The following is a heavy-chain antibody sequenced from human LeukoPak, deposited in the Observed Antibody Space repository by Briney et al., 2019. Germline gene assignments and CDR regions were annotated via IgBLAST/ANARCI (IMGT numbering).Heavy chain of an antibody. CDR2: IIPIFGTA. CDR1: GYTFTGYY. J-gene: IGHJ6*03. Sequence: ASVKVSCKASGYTFTGYYMHWVRQAPGQGLEWMGGIIPIFGTANYAQKFQGRVTITADESTSTAYMELSSLRSEDTAVYYCARVRFLEWLFDYYYMDVWGKGTTVTVSS. CDR3: ARVRFLEWLFDYYYMDV. D-gene: IGHD3-3*01. V-gene: IGHV1-69*13.